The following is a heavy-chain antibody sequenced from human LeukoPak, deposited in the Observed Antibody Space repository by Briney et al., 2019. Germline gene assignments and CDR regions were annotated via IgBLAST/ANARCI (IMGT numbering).Heavy chain of an antibody. Sequence: PGGSLRLSCAASGFTCDDYAMHWVRQAPGKGLEWVSGISWNSGSVAYADSVKGRFTISRDNAKNSLYLQMNSLRAEDTALYYCAKDIKSYYDSSGQDYWGQGTLVTVSS. V-gene: IGHV3-9*01. CDR1: GFTCDDYA. D-gene: IGHD3-22*01. CDR2: ISWNSGSV. J-gene: IGHJ4*02. CDR3: AKDIKSYYDSSGQDY.